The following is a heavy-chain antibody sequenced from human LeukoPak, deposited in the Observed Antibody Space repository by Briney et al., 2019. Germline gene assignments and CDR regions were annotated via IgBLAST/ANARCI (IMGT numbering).Heavy chain of an antibody. Sequence: PGGSLRLSCVASGFTFSNYVMNWVRQAPGKGLECVSSISGSGTSTYYADSVKGRFTSSRDNSKNTLYLQMNSLRAEDTAVYYCTRIGWDPRGYSSGWYPDYWGQGTLVTVSS. CDR1: GFTFSNYV. J-gene: IGHJ4*02. CDR3: TRIGWDPRGYSSGWYPDY. D-gene: IGHD6-19*01. CDR2: ISGSGTST. V-gene: IGHV3-23*01.